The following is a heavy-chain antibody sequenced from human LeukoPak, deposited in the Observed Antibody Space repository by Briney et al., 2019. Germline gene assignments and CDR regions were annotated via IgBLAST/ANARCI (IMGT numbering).Heavy chain of an antibody. V-gene: IGHV4-34*01. D-gene: IGHD3-3*01. CDR3: ARAGDFWSGYSIRFDP. J-gene: IGHJ5*02. Sequence: PSETLSLTCAVYGGSFSGYYWSWIRQPPGKGLEWIGEINHSGSTNYNPSLKSRVTISVDTSKNQFSLKLSSVTAADTAVYYCARAGDFWSGYSIRFDPWGQGTLVTVSS. CDR2: INHSGST. CDR1: GGSFSGYY.